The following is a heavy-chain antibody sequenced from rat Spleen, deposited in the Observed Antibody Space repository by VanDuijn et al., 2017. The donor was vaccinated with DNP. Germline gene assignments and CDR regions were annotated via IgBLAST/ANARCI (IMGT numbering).Heavy chain of an antibody. Sequence: EVSLVESGGGSVQPGRSLKLSCITSGFVFSEYNMAWVRQAPKKGLEWVADIIYDGGRTYYRDSVKGRFTISRDNAKNTLYLQMDSLRSEDTATYYCARSYSSYGGYWGQGVMVTVS. CDR3: ARSYSSYGGY. CDR1: GFVFSEYN. CDR2: IIYDGGRT. V-gene: IGHV5S10*01. D-gene: IGHD1-2*01. J-gene: IGHJ2*01.